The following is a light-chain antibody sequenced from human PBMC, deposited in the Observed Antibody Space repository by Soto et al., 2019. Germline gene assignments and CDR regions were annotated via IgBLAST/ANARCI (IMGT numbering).Light chain of an antibody. V-gene: IGKV3-15*01. Sequence: EIEMTHSPATLSVSPGEEATLSCGASQSVSSNLASYQQKPGQAPRLLIYDASTRATGIPARFSGSGSGTEFTLTISRLLSEDFAVYYCQQYNNSPRTFGLGTKVDI. J-gene: IGKJ1*01. CDR1: QSVSSN. CDR3: QQYNNSPRT. CDR2: DAS.